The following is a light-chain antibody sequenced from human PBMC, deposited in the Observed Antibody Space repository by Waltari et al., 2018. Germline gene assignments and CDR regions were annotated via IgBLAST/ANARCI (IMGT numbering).Light chain of an antibody. Sequence: EIVMTQSPASLSVSPGDRATLSCRASQSLSSKLAWYQQKPGQAPRLLIYDGSIRAAGVPARFSGGGAGTEFTLTISSLQSEDVAVYYCQQYNIWPPWTFGQGTKVEIK. CDR3: QQYNIWPPWT. CDR2: DGS. J-gene: IGKJ1*01. CDR1: QSLSSK. V-gene: IGKV3-15*01.